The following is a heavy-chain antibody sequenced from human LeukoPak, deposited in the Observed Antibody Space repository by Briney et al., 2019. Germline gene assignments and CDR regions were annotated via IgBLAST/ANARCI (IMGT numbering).Heavy chain of an antibody. CDR2: INSDGSAT. D-gene: IGHD4/OR15-4a*01. Sequence: GGSLRLSCAASGFTFSRYWMHWVRQAPGKGLVWVSRINSDGSATTYADFVKGRFTISRDNAKNTLYLQMNSLRVDGTAMYYCERDYGAWGQGTLVTVS. CDR3: ERDYGA. CDR1: GFTFSRYW. V-gene: IGHV3-74*03. J-gene: IGHJ5*02.